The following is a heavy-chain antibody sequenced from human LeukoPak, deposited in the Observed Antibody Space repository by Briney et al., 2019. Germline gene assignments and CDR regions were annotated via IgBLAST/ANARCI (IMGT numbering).Heavy chain of an antibody. Sequence: ASVKVSCKASGYTFTSYDINWVRQATGQGLEWMGWMNPNSGNTGYAQKLQGRVTMTTDTSTSTAYMELRSLRSDDTAVYYCARLGYDYVWGSYRFHAFDIWGQGTMVTVSS. CDR3: ARLGYDYVWGSYRFHAFDI. CDR2: MNPNSGNT. D-gene: IGHD3-16*02. CDR1: GYTFTSYD. J-gene: IGHJ3*02. V-gene: IGHV1-8*01.